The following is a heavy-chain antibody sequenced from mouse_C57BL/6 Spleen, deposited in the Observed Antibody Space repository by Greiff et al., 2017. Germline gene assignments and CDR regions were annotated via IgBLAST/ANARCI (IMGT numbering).Heavy chain of an antibody. CDR3: ARAYGTLYAMDY. CDR1: GYSFTDYN. CDR2: INPNYGTT. D-gene: IGHD2-1*01. Sequence: VQLQQSGPELVKPGASVKISCKASGYSFTDYNMNWVKQSHGKSLEWIGVINPNYGTTSYNQKFKGKATLTADKSSSTAYMQLNSLTSEDSAVYYCARAYGTLYAMDYWGQGTTVTVSS. J-gene: IGHJ4*01. V-gene: IGHV1-39*01.